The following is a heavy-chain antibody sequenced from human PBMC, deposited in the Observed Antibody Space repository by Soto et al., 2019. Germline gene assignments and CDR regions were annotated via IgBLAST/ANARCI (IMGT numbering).Heavy chain of an antibody. D-gene: IGHD6-19*01. CDR1: GFTFSSYA. Sequence: GGSLRLSCAASGFTFSSYAMSWVRQAPGKGLEWVSGISGSGDSTYYADSVKGRFTISRDNSKNTLYLQMNSLRAEDTAVYYCAKGVPGITVAGTGSFQHWGQGT. J-gene: IGHJ1*01. CDR3: AKGVPGITVAGTGSFQH. CDR2: ISGSGDST. V-gene: IGHV3-23*01.